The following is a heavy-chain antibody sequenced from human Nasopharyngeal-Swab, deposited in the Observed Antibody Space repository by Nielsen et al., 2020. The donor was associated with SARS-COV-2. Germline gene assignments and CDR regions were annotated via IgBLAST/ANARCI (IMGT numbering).Heavy chain of an antibody. V-gene: IGHV1-69*13. Sequence: SVKVSCKASGFTFTSSAVQWVRQAPGQGLEWMGGIIPIFGTANYAQKFQGRVTITADESTSTAYMELSSLRSEDTAVYYCARGRYCSSTSCSAGWFDPWGQGTLVTVSS. CDR2: IIPIFGTA. CDR1: GFTFTSSA. J-gene: IGHJ5*02. D-gene: IGHD2-2*01. CDR3: ARGRYCSSTSCSAGWFDP.